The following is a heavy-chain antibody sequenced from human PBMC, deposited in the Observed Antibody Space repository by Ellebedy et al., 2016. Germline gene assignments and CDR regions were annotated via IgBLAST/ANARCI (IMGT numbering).Heavy chain of an antibody. J-gene: IGHJ3*02. CDR1: GGSFSGYY. CDR3: ARGRITMVRGHAFDI. D-gene: IGHD3-10*01. CDR2: INHSGST. Sequence: SETLSLTXAVYGGSFSGYYWSWIRQPPGKGLEWIGEINHSGSTNYNPSLKSRVTISVDTSKNQFSLKLSSVTAADTAVYYCARGRITMVRGHAFDIWGQGTMVTVSS. V-gene: IGHV4-34*01.